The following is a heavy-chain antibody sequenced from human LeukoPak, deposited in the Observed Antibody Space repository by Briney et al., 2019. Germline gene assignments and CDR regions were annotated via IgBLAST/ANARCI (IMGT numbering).Heavy chain of an antibody. CDR3: ARERTRGGDLDY. Sequence: NPGGSLRLSCAASGFTFSSYSMNWVRQAPGKGLEWVSSISSSSSYIYYADSVKGRFTISRDNAKNSLYLQMYSLRAEDTAVYYCARERTRGGDLDYWGQGALVTVSS. J-gene: IGHJ4*02. V-gene: IGHV3-21*01. CDR1: GFTFSSYS. D-gene: IGHD2-21*02. CDR2: ISSSSSYI.